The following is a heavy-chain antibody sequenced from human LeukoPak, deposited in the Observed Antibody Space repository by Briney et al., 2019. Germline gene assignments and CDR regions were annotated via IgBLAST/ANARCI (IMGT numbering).Heavy chain of an antibody. CDR3: ARHRVGATPLFDY. CDR1: GGSISSYY. D-gene: IGHD1-26*01. Sequence: SETLSLTCTVSGGSISSYYWSWIRQPPGKGLEWIGYIYTSGSTNYNPSLKSRVTISVDTSKNQFSLKLSSVTAADTAVYYCARHRVGATPLFDYWRQGTLVTVSS. J-gene: IGHJ4*02. CDR2: IYTSGST. V-gene: IGHV4-4*09.